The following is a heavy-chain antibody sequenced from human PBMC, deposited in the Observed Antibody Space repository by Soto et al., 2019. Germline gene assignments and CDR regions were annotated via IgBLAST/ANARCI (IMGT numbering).Heavy chain of an antibody. CDR3: GRLEGLATISYYFDF. V-gene: IGHV4-39*01. CDR2: IYFRGNT. CDR1: GDSINSDKYY. Sequence: PPETLPLTRPDSGDSINSDKYYWGWIRQPPGKGLEWIGSIYFRGNTYYNPSLQTRVTIFLNKSKSQFSLKLNSVTAGDSVVYFCGRLEGLATISYYFDFWGQGALVTVS. D-gene: IGHD3-9*01. J-gene: IGHJ4*02.